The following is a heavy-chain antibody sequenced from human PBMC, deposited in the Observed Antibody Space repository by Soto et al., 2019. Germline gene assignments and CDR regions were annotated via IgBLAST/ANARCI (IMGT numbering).Heavy chain of an antibody. CDR3: GRDERRCSGGSCYPLAY. D-gene: IGHD2-15*01. V-gene: IGHV3-21*01. CDR1: GFTFSTYA. CDR2: ISSRSDYI. J-gene: IGHJ4*02. Sequence: GGSLRLSCAASGFTFSTYAMNRVRQAPGKGLEWVASISSRSDYIYYADSVKGRFTISRDNAKNSLFLQMDSLRDEDTAVYYCGRDERRCSGGSCYPLAYWGQGALVTVSS.